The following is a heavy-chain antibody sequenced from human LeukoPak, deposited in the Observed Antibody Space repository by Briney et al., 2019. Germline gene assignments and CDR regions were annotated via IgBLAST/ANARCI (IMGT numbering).Heavy chain of an antibody. CDR2: TSSSDSGT. Sequence: GGSLRLSCAASGFSLSSYAMSWVRQAPGKGLEWVSATSSSDSGTYYADSVRGRFTISRDNSKDTLYLHMKSLRAEDAAVYYCAKAPVTSCRGAYCYPFDSWGQGTVVTVSS. D-gene: IGHD2-21*01. CDR1: GFSLSSYA. V-gene: IGHV3-23*01. CDR3: AKAPVTSCRGAYCYPFDS. J-gene: IGHJ4*02.